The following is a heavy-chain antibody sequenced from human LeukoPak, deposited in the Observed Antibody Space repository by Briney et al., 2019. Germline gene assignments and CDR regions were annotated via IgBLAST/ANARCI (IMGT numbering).Heavy chain of an antibody. V-gene: IGHV3-48*01. J-gene: IGHJ4*02. D-gene: IGHD1-1*01. CDR1: GITFSSYS. Sequence: GGSLRLSCAASGITFSSYSMNWVRQAPGKGLEWISYLSSDNYTIYYADSVKGRFIISRDNAKNSLYLQMSSLRAEDTAVYYCVKDGHGGTPRFEYWGQGTLVTVSS. CDR2: LSSDNYTI. CDR3: VKDGHGGTPRFEY.